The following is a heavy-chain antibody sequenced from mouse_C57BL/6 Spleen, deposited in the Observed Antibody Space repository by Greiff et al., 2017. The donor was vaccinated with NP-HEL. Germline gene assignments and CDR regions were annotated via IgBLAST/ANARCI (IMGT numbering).Heavy chain of an antibody. CDR2: ISSGSSTI. V-gene: IGHV5-17*01. Sequence: EVQGVESGGGLVKPGGSLKLSCAASGFTFSDYGMHWVRQAPEKGLEWVAYISSGSSTIYYADTVKGRFTISRDNAKNTLFLQMTSLRSEDTAMYYCARVLATGAWFAYWGQGTLVTVSA. CDR3: ARVLATGAWFAY. J-gene: IGHJ3*01. CDR1: GFTFSDYG. D-gene: IGHD4-1*02.